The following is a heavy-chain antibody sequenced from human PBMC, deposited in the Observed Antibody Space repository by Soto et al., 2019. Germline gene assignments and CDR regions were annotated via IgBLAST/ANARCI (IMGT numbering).Heavy chain of an antibody. J-gene: IGHJ4*02. V-gene: IGHV3-30*18. Sequence: VQLVESGGGVVQPGRSLRLSCAASGFTFSSFAMHWVRQAPGKGLEWVTFMSYDGSNTFYADSVKGRFTISRDNSKNTLYLQMSSLRAEDTAVYYCVKSHSTALVPYYFDYWGQGTLVTVSS. CDR1: GFTFSSFA. CDR3: VKSHSTALVPYYFDY. CDR2: MSYDGSNT. D-gene: IGHD5-18*01.